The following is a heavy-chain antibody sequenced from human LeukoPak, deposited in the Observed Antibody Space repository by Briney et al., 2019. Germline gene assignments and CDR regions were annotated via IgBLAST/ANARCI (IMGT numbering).Heavy chain of an antibody. Sequence: GRSLRLSCAASGFTFSSYAMHWVRQALGKGLEWVAVISYDGSNKYYADSVKGRFTISRDSSKNTLYLQMNSLRAEDTAVYCCARDWGKYDFWSGYYYYGTDVWGQGTTVTVSS. D-gene: IGHD3-3*01. V-gene: IGHV3-30-3*01. CDR1: GFTFSSYA. CDR3: ARDWGKYDFWSGYYYYGTDV. CDR2: ISYDGSNK. J-gene: IGHJ6*02.